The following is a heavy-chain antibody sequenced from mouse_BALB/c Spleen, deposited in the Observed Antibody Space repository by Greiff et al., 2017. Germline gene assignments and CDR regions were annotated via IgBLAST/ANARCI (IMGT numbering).Heavy chain of an antibody. Sequence: VQLQESGPELVKPGASVKISCKGSGYTFTDYAMHWVKQSHAKSLEWIGVISTYYGNTNYNQKFKGKATMTVDKSSSTAYMELARLTSEDSAIYYCARGQYGNPACFAYWGQGTLVTVSA. V-gene: IGHV1-67*01. J-gene: IGHJ3*01. CDR1: GYTFTDYA. D-gene: IGHD2-10*02. CDR2: ISTYYGNT. CDR3: ARGQYGNPACFAY.